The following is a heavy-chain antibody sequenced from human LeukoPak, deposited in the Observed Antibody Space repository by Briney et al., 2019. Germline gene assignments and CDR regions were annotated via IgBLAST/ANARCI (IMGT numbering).Heavy chain of an antibody. J-gene: IGHJ4*02. V-gene: IGHV1-24*01. CDR2: FDPEDGER. CDR1: GDTFTELG. CDR3: APRNVYKGYFDN. D-gene: IGHD5-24*01. Sequence: ASVKVSCKVSGDTFTELGMHWVRQAPGKGLEWMGSFDPEDGERIYAQKLQGRLIMTEDTSTDTAYLELSSLRSDDTAVYYCAPRNVYKGYFDNWGQGTLVTVSS.